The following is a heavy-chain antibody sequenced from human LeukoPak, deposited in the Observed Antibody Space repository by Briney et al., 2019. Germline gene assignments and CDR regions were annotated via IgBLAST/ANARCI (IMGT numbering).Heavy chain of an antibody. V-gene: IGHV3-74*01. CDR3: ARGYYDISVDPPTIDY. CDR1: GFTFSSSW. D-gene: IGHD3-9*01. Sequence: GGALRLSCAASGFTFSSSWMHWVRQAPGKGLVWVSRMNSDGTSITYADSVKGRFTVARDNAKNTLYLQMNSLRAEDTAVYYCARGYYDISVDPPTIDYWGQGTLVTVSS. J-gene: IGHJ4*02. CDR2: MNSDGTSI.